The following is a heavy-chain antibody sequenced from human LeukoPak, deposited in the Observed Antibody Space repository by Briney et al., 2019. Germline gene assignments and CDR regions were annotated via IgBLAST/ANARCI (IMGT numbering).Heavy chain of an antibody. D-gene: IGHD2-2*01. J-gene: IGHJ5*02. CDR3: ARGGLGYCSSTSCSTRRWFDP. V-gene: IGHV1-69*02. Sequence: SVKVSCKASGGTFSSYTISWVRQAPGQGLEWMGRIIPILGIANYAQKFQGRVTITADKSTSTAYMELSSLRSEDTAVYYCARGGLGYCSSTSCSTRRWFDPWGQGTLVTVSS. CDR2: IIPILGIA. CDR1: GGTFSSYT.